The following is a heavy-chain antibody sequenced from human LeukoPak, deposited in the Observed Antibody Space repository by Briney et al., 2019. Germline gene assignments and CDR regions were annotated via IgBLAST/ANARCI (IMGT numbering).Heavy chain of an antibody. D-gene: IGHD2-8*02. J-gene: IGHJ4*02. Sequence: GGSLRLSCTASGFSFSDYYMSWIRQAPGKGLEWISYISSRSTYISDANSVKGRFTISRDNAKNLLFLQMNSLRVEDTALYYCARGGTGAFDYWGQGILVTVSS. CDR2: ISSRSTYI. V-gene: IGHV3-11*06. CDR3: ARGGTGAFDY. CDR1: GFSFSDYY.